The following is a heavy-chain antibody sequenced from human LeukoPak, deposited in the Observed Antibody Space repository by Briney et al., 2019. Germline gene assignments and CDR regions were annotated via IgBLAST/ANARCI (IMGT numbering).Heavy chain of an antibody. D-gene: IGHD2-2*01. CDR3: AKQSPLGYCSSTSCYASDY. CDR1: GFTFSSYA. CDR2: ISGSGGST. Sequence: GGSLRLSCAASGFTFSSYAMSWVRQAPGKGLEWVSAISGSGGSTYYADSVTGRFTISRDNSNNTLYLQMNSLRAEDTAVYYCAKQSPLGYCSSTSCYASDYWGQGTLVTVSS. V-gene: IGHV3-23*01. J-gene: IGHJ4*02.